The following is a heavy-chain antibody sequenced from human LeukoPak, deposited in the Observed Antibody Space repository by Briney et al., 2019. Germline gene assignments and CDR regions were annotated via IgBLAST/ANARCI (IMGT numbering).Heavy chain of an antibody. D-gene: IGHD3-10*01. CDR3: ARGMVRGVLDAFDI. Sequence: SETLSLTCTVSGGSISSYYWSWIRQPPGKGLEWIGYIYYSGSTNYNPSLKSRVTISVDTSKNQFSLKLSSVTAADTAVYYCARGMVRGVLDAFDIWGQGTMVTASS. J-gene: IGHJ3*02. V-gene: IGHV4-59*01. CDR1: GGSISSYY. CDR2: IYYSGST.